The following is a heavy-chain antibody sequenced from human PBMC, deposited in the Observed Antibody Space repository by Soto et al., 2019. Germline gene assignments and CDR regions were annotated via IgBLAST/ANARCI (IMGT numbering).Heavy chain of an antibody. V-gene: IGHV4-30-2*01. CDR2: IYHSGTT. CDR3: ARDHGSGWYALDY. CDR1: GGSISSGGYF. Sequence: PSETLSLTCAVSGGSISSGGYFWSWIRQPPGKGLEWIGYIYHSGTTYNNPSLKSRVTISVDTSKNQFSLKLSSVTAADTAVYYCARDHGSGWYALDYWGQGTLVSVSS. D-gene: IGHD6-19*01. J-gene: IGHJ4*02.